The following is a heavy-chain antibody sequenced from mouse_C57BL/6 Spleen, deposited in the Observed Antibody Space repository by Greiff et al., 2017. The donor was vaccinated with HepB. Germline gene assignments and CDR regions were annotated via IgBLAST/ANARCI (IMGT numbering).Heavy chain of an antibody. Sequence: QVQLQQPGTELVKPGASVKLSCKASGYTFTSYWMHWVKQRPGQGLEWIGNINPSNGGTNYNEKFKSKATLTVDRSSSTAYMQLSSLTSEDSAVYYCARGGGYDGWFAYWGQGTLVTVSA. V-gene: IGHV1-53*01. CDR3: ARGGGYDGWFAY. J-gene: IGHJ3*01. D-gene: IGHD2-2*01. CDR2: INPSNGGT. CDR1: GYTFTSYW.